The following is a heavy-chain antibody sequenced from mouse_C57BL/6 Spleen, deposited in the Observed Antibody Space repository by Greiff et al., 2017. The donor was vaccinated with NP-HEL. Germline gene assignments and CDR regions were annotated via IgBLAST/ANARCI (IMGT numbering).Heavy chain of an antibody. CDR3: ARSYDSNKGYFDV. J-gene: IGHJ1*03. V-gene: IGHV1-19*01. Sequence: EVQLQQSGPVLVKPGASVKMSCKASGYTFTDYYMNWVKQSHGKSLEWIGVINPYNGGTSYNQKFKGKATLTVDKSSSTAYMELNSLTSEDSAVYYCARSYDSNKGYFDVWGTGTTVTVSS. CDR2: INPYNGGT. D-gene: IGHD2-5*01. CDR1: GYTFTDYY.